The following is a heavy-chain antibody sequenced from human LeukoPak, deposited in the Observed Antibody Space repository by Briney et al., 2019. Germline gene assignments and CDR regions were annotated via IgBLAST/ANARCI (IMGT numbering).Heavy chain of an antibody. V-gene: IGHV4-59*01. CDR2: IYYSGST. CDR1: GGSISSFY. Sequence: PSETLSLTCTVSGGSISSFYWSWLRQPPGHGLLCIGYIYYSGSTNYNPSLKSRVTISVDTSKNQFSLKLSSVTAADTAVYYCARLAVFGDAFDIWGQGTMVTVSS. D-gene: IGHD2-21*01. J-gene: IGHJ3*02. CDR3: ARLAVFGDAFDI.